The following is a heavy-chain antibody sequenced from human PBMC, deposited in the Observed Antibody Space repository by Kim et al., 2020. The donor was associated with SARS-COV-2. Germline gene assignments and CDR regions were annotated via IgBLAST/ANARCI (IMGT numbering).Heavy chain of an antibody. Sequence: LSLTCAASGFTFSNYWMHWVRQAPGKGLVWVSRINTDGSSTIYADSVKGRFTISRDNAKNTLYLQMNSLRAEDTAVYYCARGGPGGATYFDYWGQGTLVTVSS. CDR3: ARGGPGGATYFDY. J-gene: IGHJ4*02. V-gene: IGHV3-74*01. CDR2: INTDGSST. D-gene: IGHD1-26*01. CDR1: GFTFSNYW.